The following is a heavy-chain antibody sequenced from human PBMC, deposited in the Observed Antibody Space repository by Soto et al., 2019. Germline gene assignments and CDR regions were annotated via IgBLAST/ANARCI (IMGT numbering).Heavy chain of an antibody. D-gene: IGHD2-15*01. CDR1: GFTFSSYA. CDR3: AKDLSVVVVAATVNDY. J-gene: IGHJ4*02. V-gene: IGHV3-23*01. Sequence: ESGGGLVQPGGSLRLSCAASGFTFSSYAMSWVRQAPGKGLEWVSAISGSGGSTYYADSVKGRFTISRDNSKNTLYLQMNSLRAEDTAVYYCAKDLSVVVVAATVNDYWGQGTLVTVSS. CDR2: ISGSGGST.